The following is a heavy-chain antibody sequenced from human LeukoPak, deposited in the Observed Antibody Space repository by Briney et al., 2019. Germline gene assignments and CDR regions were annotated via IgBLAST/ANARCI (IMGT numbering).Heavy chain of an antibody. Sequence: SVKVSCKASGYTFTSFNLHWVRQAPGQGLEWMGGIIPIFGTTNYAQKFRGRVTITADKSTSTAYMELSSLRSEDTGVYYCARSRQWLVGHDAFDIWGQGTMVTVSS. J-gene: IGHJ3*02. V-gene: IGHV1-69*06. CDR1: GYTFTSFN. D-gene: IGHD6-19*01. CDR2: IIPIFGTT. CDR3: ARSRQWLVGHDAFDI.